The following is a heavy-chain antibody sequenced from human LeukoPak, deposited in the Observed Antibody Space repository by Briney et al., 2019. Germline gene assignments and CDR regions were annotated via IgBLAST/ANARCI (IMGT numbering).Heavy chain of an antibody. CDR2: INAYNGDT. Sequence: ASVTLSCKCSGYTFTNSGVSRVRQAPGQGLVRKRWINAYNGDTHYAQNLQGRLTMTTDTSTSMAFMELRSLRPDDTAVYFCARWGLVAPGTYYYCYMDVWGRGITVTVSS. V-gene: IGHV1-18*01. CDR1: GYTFTNSG. D-gene: IGHD2-2*01. CDR3: ARWGLVAPGTYYYCYMDV. J-gene: IGHJ6*03.